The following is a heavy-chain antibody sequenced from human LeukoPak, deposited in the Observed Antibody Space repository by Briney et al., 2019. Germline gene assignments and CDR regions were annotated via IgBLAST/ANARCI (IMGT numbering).Heavy chain of an antibody. J-gene: IGHJ4*02. CDR2: IKHDGSEA. V-gene: IGHV3-7*04. CDR1: EFTFNRYW. Sequence: PGGCLRLSCAASEFTFNRYWMSWVRQAPGKGLQWVANIKHDGSEAHYVDSVKGRFTISRDNAKSSLSLQMNSLNVDDTGVYFCTRDALFGSGRTHLDFWSQGTLVSVSS. CDR3: TRDALFGSGRTHLDF. D-gene: IGHD3-10*01.